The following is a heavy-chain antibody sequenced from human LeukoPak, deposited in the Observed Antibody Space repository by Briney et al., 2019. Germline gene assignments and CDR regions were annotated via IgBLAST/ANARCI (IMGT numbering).Heavy chain of an antibody. V-gene: IGHV3-23*01. J-gene: IGHJ4*02. Sequence: PGGTLRLSCAASGFTFSTYAMSGVRQAPGEGLGRVSAISGSGGSTYYADSGKGRFSISRDNSKNTLYLQMNSLRAEDTAVYYCANPPTVTSFDHWGQGTLVTVSS. CDR2: ISGSGGST. D-gene: IGHD4-11*01. CDR3: ANPPTVTSFDH. CDR1: GFTFSTYA.